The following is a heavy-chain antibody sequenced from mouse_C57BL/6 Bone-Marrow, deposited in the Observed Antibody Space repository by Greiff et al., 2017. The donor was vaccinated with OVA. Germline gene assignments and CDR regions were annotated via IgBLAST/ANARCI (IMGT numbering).Heavy chain of an antibody. D-gene: IGHD1-1*01. CDR3: ARGGGSSSAWFAY. J-gene: IGHJ3*01. V-gene: IGHV1-63*01. Sequence: QVQLKQSGAELVRPGTSVKMSCKASGYTFTNYWIGWAKQRPGHGLEWIGDIYPGGGYTNYNEKFKGKATLTADKSSSTAYMPFSSLTSEDSAIYYCARGGGSSSAWFAYWGQGTLVTVSA. CDR1: GYTFTNYW. CDR2: IYPGGGYT.